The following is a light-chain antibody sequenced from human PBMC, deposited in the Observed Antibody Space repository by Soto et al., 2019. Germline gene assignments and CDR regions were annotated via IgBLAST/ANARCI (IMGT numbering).Light chain of an antibody. CDR3: LQSNSFPRT. CDR1: QYISSW. J-gene: IGKJ2*02. Sequence: DIQMTQSPSSVSASVGDRVTITCRASQYISSWLAWYQQKPGKAPKLLIYAASSLQSGVPSRFSGSGSGTDFTLTISSLQSEDFATYYCLQSNSFPRTFGQGTKLEIK. CDR2: AAS. V-gene: IGKV1-12*01.